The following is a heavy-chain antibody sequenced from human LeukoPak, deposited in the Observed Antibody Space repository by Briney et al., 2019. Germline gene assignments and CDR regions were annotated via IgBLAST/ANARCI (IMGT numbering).Heavy chain of an antibody. J-gene: IGHJ4*02. CDR3: AREGRYRPTT. V-gene: IGHV4-39*07. CDR2: IYYSGST. CDR1: GGSISSSSYY. D-gene: IGHD5-12*01. Sequence: PSETLSLTCTVSGGSISSSSYYWGWIRQPPGKGLEWIGSIYYSGSTYYNPSLKSRVTISVDTSKNQFSLKLSSVTAADTAVYYCAREGRYRPTTWGQGTLVTVSS.